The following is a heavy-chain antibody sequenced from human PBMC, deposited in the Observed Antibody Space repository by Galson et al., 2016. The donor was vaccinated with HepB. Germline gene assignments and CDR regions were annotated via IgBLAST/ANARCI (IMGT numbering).Heavy chain of an antibody. D-gene: IGHD4-17*01. J-gene: IGHJ4*02. V-gene: IGHV3-66*02. Sequence: SLRLSCAASGFTVSNNYMTWVRQAPGKGPEYVSAIYSGGTTYYADSVKGRFTIPRDNSQNSLFLQMNTLRAEDTAVYFCVRGVYGDHGWFDYWGQGTLVTVSS. CDR1: GFTVSNNY. CDR2: IYSGGTT. CDR3: VRGVYGDHGWFDY.